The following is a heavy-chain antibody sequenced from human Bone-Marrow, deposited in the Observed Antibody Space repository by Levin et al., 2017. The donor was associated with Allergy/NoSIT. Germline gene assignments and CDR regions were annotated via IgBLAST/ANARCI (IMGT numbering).Heavy chain of an antibody. CDR3: ARTGSYYDSDGFYPPYFDS. CDR1: GFIFNSYA. V-gene: IGHV3-30*04. Sequence: GGSLRLSCAASGFIFNSYAMHWVRQTPGKGLEWVALISYDGINTYYADSVKGRFTISRDNSKNTLYLQMHSLRPEDTALYYCARTGSYYDSDGFYPPYFDSWDLGTLVTVSS. J-gene: IGHJ4*02. D-gene: IGHD3-22*01. CDR2: ISYDGINT.